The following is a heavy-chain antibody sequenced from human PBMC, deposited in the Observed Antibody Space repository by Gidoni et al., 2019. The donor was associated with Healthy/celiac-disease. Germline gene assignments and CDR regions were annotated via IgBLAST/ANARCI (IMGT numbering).Heavy chain of an antibody. Sequence: EVQLLESGGGLVQPGGSLRLPCAASGFTFSSYAMSWVRQAPGKGLEWVSAISGSGGSTYYADSVKGRFTISRDNSKNTLYLQMNSMRAEDTAVYYCAKDQWELLSIDYWGQGTLVTVSS. CDR2: ISGSGGST. CDR1: GFTFSSYA. J-gene: IGHJ4*02. V-gene: IGHV3-23*01. D-gene: IGHD1-26*01. CDR3: AKDQWELLSIDY.